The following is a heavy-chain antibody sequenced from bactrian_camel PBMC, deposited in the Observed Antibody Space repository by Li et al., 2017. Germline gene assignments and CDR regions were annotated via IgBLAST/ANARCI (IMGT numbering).Heavy chain of an antibody. D-gene: IGHD4*01. J-gene: IGHJ6*01. CDR1: GFTFSSYC. Sequence: QLVESGGGLVQPGGSLRLSCAASGFTFSSYCGNWVRQAPGKGLEWVSSIDIRGVGTYYADSVKGRFTISRDYAKNTVYLQMNSLKSEDTALYYCATGAPYYSDSIDFAYWGQGTQVTVS. CDR3: ATGAPYYSDSIDFAY. CDR2: IDIRGVGT. V-gene: IGHV3S1*01.